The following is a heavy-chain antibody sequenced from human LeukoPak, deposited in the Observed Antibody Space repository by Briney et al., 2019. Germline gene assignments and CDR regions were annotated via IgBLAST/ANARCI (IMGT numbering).Heavy chain of an antibody. Sequence: GGSLRLSCAASGFTFSSYAMSLVRQAPGKGLEWVSAISGSGGSTYYADSVKGRFTVSRDNSKNTLYLQMNSLRAEDTAVYYCAKGVRLVPAATHFDYWGQGTLVTVSS. CDR3: AKGVRLVPAATHFDY. D-gene: IGHD2-2*01. V-gene: IGHV3-23*01. CDR2: ISGSGGST. CDR1: GFTFSSYA. J-gene: IGHJ4*02.